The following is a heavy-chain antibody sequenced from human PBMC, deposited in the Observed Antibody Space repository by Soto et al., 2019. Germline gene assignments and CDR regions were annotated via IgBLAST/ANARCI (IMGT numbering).Heavy chain of an antibody. J-gene: IGHJ4*02. D-gene: IGHD5-18*01. CDR2: IYYSGST. CDR3: ATELSGYSYGPGDLY. CDR1: GDSISSDDDY. Sequence: SETLSLTCSVSGDSISSDDDYWNWIRQPPGKGLEWIGYIYYSGSTYYNPSLKSRVSISIDTSKNQFSLELNSVTAADTAVYFCATELSGYSYGPGDLYWGQGTLVTVSS. V-gene: IGHV4-30-4*01.